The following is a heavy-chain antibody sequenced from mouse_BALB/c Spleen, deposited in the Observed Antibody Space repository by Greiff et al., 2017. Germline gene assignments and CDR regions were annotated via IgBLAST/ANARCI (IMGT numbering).Heavy chain of an antibody. CDR2: ISDGGSYT. D-gene: IGHD3-3*01. CDR1: GFTFSDYY. J-gene: IGHJ3*01. CDR3: ASAGRRGPWFAY. V-gene: IGHV5-4*02. Sequence: EVKVVESGGGLVKPGGSLKLSCAASGFTFSDYYMYWVRQTPEKRLEWVATISDGGSYTYYPDSVKGRFTISRDNAKNNLYLQMSSLKSEDTAMYYCASAGRRGPWFAYWGQGTLVTVSA.